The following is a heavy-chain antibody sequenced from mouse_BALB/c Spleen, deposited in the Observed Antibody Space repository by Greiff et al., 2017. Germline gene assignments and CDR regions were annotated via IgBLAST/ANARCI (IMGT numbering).Heavy chain of an antibody. D-gene: IGHD1-1*01. J-gene: IGHJ2*01. V-gene: IGHV7-3*02. CDR3: ARDKYYYGSSPFDY. Sequence: EVMLVESGGGLVQPGGSLRLSCATSGFTFTDYYMSWVRQPPGKALEWLGFIRIKANGYTTEYSASVKGRFTISRDNSQSILYLQMNTLRAEDSATYYCARDKYYYGSSPFDYWGQGTTLTVSS. CDR2: IRIKANGYTT. CDR1: GFTFTDYY.